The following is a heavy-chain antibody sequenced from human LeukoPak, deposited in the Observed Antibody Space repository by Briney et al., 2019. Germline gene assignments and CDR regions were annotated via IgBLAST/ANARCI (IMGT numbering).Heavy chain of an antibody. V-gene: IGHV1-18*01. D-gene: IGHD2-15*01. CDR2: ISGYNGNT. Sequence: ASVKVSCKASGYTFTTYNINWVRQAPGQGLEWMGWISGYNGNTNYAQKLQGRVTMTTDTSTSTAYMELRSLKSDDTAVYYCARDWPGISLHFDLWGRGTLITVSS. J-gene: IGHJ2*01. CDR1: GYTFTTYN. CDR3: ARDWPGISLHFDL.